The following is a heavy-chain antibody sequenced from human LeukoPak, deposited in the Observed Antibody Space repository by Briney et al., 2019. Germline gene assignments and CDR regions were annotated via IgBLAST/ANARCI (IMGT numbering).Heavy chain of an antibody. D-gene: IGHD3-22*01. CDR2: IKQEGSEK. Sequence: PGGSLRLSCAAPGFTFSSNWMSWVRQAPGKGLEWVANIKQEGSEKYYVDSVKGRFTISRDNAKNSLYLQMNSLRAEDTAVYYCARDANDSSAYYKLLFDYWGQGTLVTVSS. V-gene: IGHV3-7*01. CDR3: ARDANDSSAYYKLLFDY. J-gene: IGHJ4*02. CDR1: GFTFSSNW.